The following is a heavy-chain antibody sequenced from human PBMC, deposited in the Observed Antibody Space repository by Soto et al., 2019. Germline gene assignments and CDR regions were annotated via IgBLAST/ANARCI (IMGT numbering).Heavy chain of an antibody. Sequence: PSETLSLTCAVYGGSFSGYYWSWIRQPPGKGLEWIGEINHSGSTNYNPSLKSRVAISVDTSKNQFSLKLSSVTAADTAVYYCARRGSSWYGGWFDPWGQGTLVTAPQ. D-gene: IGHD6-13*01. V-gene: IGHV4-34*01. CDR2: INHSGST. CDR3: ARRGSSWYGGWFDP. CDR1: GGSFSGYY. J-gene: IGHJ5*02.